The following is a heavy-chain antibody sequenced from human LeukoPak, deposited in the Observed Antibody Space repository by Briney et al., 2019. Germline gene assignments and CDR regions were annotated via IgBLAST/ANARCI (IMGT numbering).Heavy chain of an antibody. D-gene: IGHD3-10*01. CDR3: ARYGSGSTWFDP. CDR1: GGSISSDNYQ. J-gene: IGHJ5*02. Sequence: PSETLSLTCTVTGGSISSDNYQWSWIRQPPGKGLEWIGYINYSGSTYYNPSLKSRVTISVDTSKNHFSLKLSSVTAADTAVYYCARYGSGSTWFDPWGQGTLVTVSS. V-gene: IGHV4-30-4*01. CDR2: INYSGST.